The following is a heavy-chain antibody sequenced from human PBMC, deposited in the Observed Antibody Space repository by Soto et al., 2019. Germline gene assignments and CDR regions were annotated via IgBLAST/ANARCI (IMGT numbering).Heavy chain of an antibody. V-gene: IGHV3-7*01. J-gene: IGHJ4*02. Sequence: EVQLVESGGGLVQPWGSLRLSCAASGFTFSTYWMTWVRQPPGKGLEWVANMDQDGSETYYVDSVRGRFTGSRDNAKNSLYLQMNSLRVEDTAVYYCVCGGNFFIYWGQGTLVTVSP. CDR3: VCGGNFFIY. D-gene: IGHD3-16*01. CDR1: GFTFSTYW. CDR2: MDQDGSET.